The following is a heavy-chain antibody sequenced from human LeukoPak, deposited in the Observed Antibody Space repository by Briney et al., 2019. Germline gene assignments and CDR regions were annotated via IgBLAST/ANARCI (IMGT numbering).Heavy chain of an antibody. CDR2: IYSGGST. Sequence: PGGSLRLSCAASGFTLSSNYMSWVRQAPGKGLEWVSVIYSGGSTYYADSVKGRFTISRDKSKNTLYLQMNSLRAEDTAVYYCARDVSGGYDPGYFDYWGQGTLVTVSS. CDR3: ARDVSGGYDPGYFDY. CDR1: GFTLSSNY. V-gene: IGHV3-53*01. D-gene: IGHD5-12*01. J-gene: IGHJ4*02.